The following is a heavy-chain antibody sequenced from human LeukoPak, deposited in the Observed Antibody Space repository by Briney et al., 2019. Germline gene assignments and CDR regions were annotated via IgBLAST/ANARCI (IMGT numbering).Heavy chain of an antibody. CDR1: GFTFSSYA. Sequence: GGSLRLSCAASGFTFSSYAMSWVRQAPGKGLEWVSLIRGSGERTYHADSVKGRFTISRDNSKNILYLQMNSLRAEDTAVYYCARGLDSAAFDIWGQGTMVTVSS. CDR2: IRGSGERT. V-gene: IGHV3-23*01. J-gene: IGHJ3*02. CDR3: ARGLDSAAFDI. D-gene: IGHD3-9*01.